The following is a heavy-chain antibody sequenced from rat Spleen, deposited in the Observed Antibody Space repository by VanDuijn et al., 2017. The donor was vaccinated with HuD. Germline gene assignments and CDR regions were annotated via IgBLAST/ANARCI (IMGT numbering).Heavy chain of an antibody. V-gene: IGHV3-1*01. CDR2: ISYSGST. D-gene: IGHD1-11*01. CDR1: GYSITSNY. J-gene: IGHJ4*01. CDR3: ARCHVSRYVMDA. Sequence: EVQLQESGPGLVKPSQSLSLTCSVTGYSITSNYWGWIRKFPGNKMEWMGYISYSGSTSYNPSLKSRISITRDTSKNQFFLQLNSVTTEDTATYYCARCHVSRYVMDAWGQGASGTVSS.